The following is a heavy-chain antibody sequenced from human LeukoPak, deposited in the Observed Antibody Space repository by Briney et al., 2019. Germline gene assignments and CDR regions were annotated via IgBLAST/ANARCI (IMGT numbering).Heavy chain of an antibody. J-gene: IGHJ4*02. CDR2: IRYDGNNK. D-gene: IGHD1-14*01. V-gene: IGHV3-30*02. CDR1: GFTFSNYG. CDR3: VKDNPLDY. Sequence: GGSLRLSCGASGFTFSNYGMLWVRQAPGKGLDWVAFIRYDGNNKLYADSVKGRFTVSRDNSKNTLYLHINSLRAEDTAVYYCVKDNPLDYWGQGTLVIVSS.